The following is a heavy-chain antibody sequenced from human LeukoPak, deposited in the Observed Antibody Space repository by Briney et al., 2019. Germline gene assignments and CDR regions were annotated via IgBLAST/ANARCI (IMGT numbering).Heavy chain of an antibody. V-gene: IGHV4-61*02. CDR2: IYTSGST. CDR3: ARWNHDMRYFDY. J-gene: IGHJ4*02. CDR1: GGSISSGSYY. Sequence: SQTLSLTCTVSGGSISSGSYYRSWIRQPAGKGLEWIGRIYTSGSTNYNPSLRSRVTISVDTSKNQFSLKLSSVTAADTAVYYCARWNHDMRYFDYWGQGTLVTVSS. D-gene: IGHD1-1*01.